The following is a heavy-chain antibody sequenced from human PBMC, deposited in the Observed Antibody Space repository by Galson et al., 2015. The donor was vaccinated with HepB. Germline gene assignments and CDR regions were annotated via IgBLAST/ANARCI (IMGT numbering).Heavy chain of an antibody. D-gene: IGHD5-18*01. CDR2: ISYDGSNK. J-gene: IGHJ4*02. CDR3: AKDVIRYSYGAGIDY. CDR1: GFTFSSYG. Sequence: SLRLSCAASGFTFSSYGMHWVRQAPGKGLEWVAVISYDGSNKYYADSVKGRFTISRDNSKNTLYLQMNSLRAEDTAVYYCAKDVIRYSYGAGIDYWGQGTLVTVSS. V-gene: IGHV3-30*18.